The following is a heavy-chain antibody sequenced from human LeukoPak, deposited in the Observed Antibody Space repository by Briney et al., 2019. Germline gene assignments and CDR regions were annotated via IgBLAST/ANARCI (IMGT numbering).Heavy chain of an antibody. CDR3: AKDTGYSGYGANDY. CDR1: GFTFSSYA. V-gene: IGHV3-23*01. J-gene: IGHJ4*02. Sequence: GGSLRLSCAASGFTFSSYAMSWVRQTPGKGLEWVSVISGTGGSTYYADSVKGRFTISRDNAKNSLYLQMNSLRAEDTALYYCAKDTGYSGYGANDYWGQGTLVTVSS. D-gene: IGHD5-12*01. CDR2: ISGTGGST.